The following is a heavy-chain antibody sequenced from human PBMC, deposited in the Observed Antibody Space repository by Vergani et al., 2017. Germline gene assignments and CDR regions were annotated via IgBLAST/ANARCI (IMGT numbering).Heavy chain of an antibody. J-gene: IGHJ4*02. CDR3: ARGHYGILTGYRD. V-gene: IGHV1-46*03. Sequence: QVQVVQSGVEVKKSGASVKVSCKTSGYTFSNYDMHWVRQAPGQGLEWMGIINPSGGHTNYAQKFQGRVTMTRDTSTSTVYMELSSLRSEDTAIYYCARGHYGILTGYRDWGQGTLVTVSA. CDR1: GYTFSNYD. CDR2: INPSGGHT. D-gene: IGHD3-9*01.